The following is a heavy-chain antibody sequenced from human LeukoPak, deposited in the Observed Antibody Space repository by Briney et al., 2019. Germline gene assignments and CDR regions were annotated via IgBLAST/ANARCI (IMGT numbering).Heavy chain of an antibody. J-gene: IGHJ5*02. CDR2: IHYSGST. D-gene: IGHD3-3*01. CDR3: ARFPRVDSSHH. Sequence: SETLSLTCTVSGGSISGYYWSWIRQPPGKGLEWIGYIHYSGSTNYNPSLKSRVTVSLDTSRNQFSLNLYSMTAADTAVYYCARFPRVDSSHHWGQGALVTVSS. V-gene: IGHV4-59*08. CDR1: GGSISGYY.